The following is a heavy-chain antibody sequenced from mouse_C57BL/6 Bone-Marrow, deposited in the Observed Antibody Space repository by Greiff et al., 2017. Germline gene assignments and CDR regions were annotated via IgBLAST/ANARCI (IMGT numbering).Heavy chain of an antibody. CDR2: IYPGSGRT. CDR1: GYTFTSYW. V-gene: IGHV1-55*01. D-gene: IGHD1-1*01. J-gene: IGHJ2*01. CDR3: ARRNLNYGNDY. Sequence: QVQLKQPGAELVKPGASVKMSCKASGYTFTSYWITWVKQRPGQGLEWIGDIYPGSGRTTTHEKFKSKATLTVDTSSSTAYMQLSSLTSEDSAVYYCARRNLNYGNDYWGQGTTLTVSS.